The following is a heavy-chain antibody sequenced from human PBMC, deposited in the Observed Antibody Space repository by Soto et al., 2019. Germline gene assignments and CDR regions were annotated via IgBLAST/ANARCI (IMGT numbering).Heavy chain of an antibody. Sequence: GGSLRLSCSASGFTFSSYAMHWVRQAPGKGLEYVSAISSNGGSTYYADSVKGRFTISRDNSKNTLYLQMSSLRAEDTAVYYCVKGTRENIVARPPPLFFDYWGQGTLVTVSS. D-gene: IGHD5-12*01. V-gene: IGHV3-64D*06. CDR1: GFTFSSYA. CDR3: VKGTRENIVARPPPLFFDY. CDR2: ISSNGGST. J-gene: IGHJ4*02.